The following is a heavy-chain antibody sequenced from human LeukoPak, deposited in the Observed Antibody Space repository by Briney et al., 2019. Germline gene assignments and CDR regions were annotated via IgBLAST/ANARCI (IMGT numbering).Heavy chain of an antibody. V-gene: IGHV1-69*13. J-gene: IGHJ6*03. CDR2: IIPIFGTA. CDR3: ARSEAGYCSGGSCYYYYYYYYMDV. D-gene: IGHD2-15*01. Sequence: GASVKVSCKASGGTFSSYAISWVRQAPGQGLEWMGGIIPIFGTANYAQKFQGRVTITADESTSTAYMELISLGSEDTAVYYCARSEAGYCSGGSCYYYYYYYYMDVWGKGTTVTISS. CDR1: GGTFSSYA.